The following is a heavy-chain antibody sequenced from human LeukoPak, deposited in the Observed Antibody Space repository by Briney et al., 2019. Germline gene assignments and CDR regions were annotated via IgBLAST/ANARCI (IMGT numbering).Heavy chain of an antibody. CDR2: INWNGGST. CDR1: GFSFADYT. D-gene: IGHD3-10*01. V-gene: IGHV3-20*04. Sequence: GGSLRLSCAASGFSFADYTMHWVRQAPGKGLEWVSGINWNGGSTGYADSVKGRFTISRDNAKNSLYLQMNSLRAEDTAVYYCARDGGLWFGELLGNWFDPWGQGTLVTVSS. J-gene: IGHJ5*02. CDR3: ARDGGLWFGELLGNWFDP.